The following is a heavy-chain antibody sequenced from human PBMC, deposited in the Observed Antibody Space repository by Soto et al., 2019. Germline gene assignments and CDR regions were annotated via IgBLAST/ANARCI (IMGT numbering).Heavy chain of an antibody. J-gene: IGHJ6*02. CDR2: INHSGST. CDR1: GGSFSCYY. Sequence: SETLSLTCAVYGGSFSCYYWSWIRQPPGKGLEWIGEINHSGSTNYNPSLKSRVTISVDTSKNQFSLKLSSVTAADTAVYYCAGLGRSWPYYYYGMDVWGQGTTVTVSS. CDR3: AGLGRSWPYYYYGMDV. D-gene: IGHD6-13*01. V-gene: IGHV4-34*01.